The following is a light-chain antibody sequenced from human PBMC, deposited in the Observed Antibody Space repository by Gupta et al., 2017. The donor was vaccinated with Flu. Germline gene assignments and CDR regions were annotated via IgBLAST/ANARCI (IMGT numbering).Light chain of an antibody. CDR3: QSADSSGTYPVV. V-gene: IGLV3-25*03. J-gene: IGLJ2*01. CDR2: KDS. CDR1: ALPKQY. Sequence: GDALPKQYAYWYQQKPGQAPVLVIYKDSERPSGIPERFSGSSSGTTVTLTISGVQAEDEADYYCQSADSSGTYPVVFGGGTKLTVL.